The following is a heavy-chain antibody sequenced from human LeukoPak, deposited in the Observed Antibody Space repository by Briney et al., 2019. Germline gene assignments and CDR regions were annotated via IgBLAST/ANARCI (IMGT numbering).Heavy chain of an antibody. CDR2: ISGSGGST. D-gene: IGHD6-13*01. CDR3: ANYKSRVIAAAGISY. J-gene: IGHJ4*02. CDR1: GFTFSSYA. Sequence: PGGSLRLSCAASGFTFSSYAMSWVRQAPGKGLEWVSAISGSGGSTYYADSVKGRFTISRDNSKNTLYLQMNSLRAEDTSVYYCANYKSRVIAAAGISYWGQGTLVTVSS. V-gene: IGHV3-23*01.